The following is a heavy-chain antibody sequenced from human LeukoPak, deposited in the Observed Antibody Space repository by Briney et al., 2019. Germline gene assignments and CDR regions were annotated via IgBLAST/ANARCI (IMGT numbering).Heavy chain of an antibody. CDR2: IYYSGST. D-gene: IGHD6-13*01. J-gene: IGHJ3*02. CDR3: ARGHIAAAGTRGNAFDI. Sequence: PSQTLSLTCTVSGGSISSGDYYWSWIRQPPGKGLEWIGYIYYSGSTYYNPSLKSRVTISVDTSKNQFSLKLSSVTAADTAVYYCARGHIAAAGTRGNAFDIWGQGTMVTVSS. CDR1: GGSISSGDYY. V-gene: IGHV4-30-4*08.